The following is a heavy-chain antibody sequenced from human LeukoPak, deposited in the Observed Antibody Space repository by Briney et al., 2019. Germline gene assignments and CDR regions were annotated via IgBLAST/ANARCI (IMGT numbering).Heavy chain of an antibody. CDR3: AAGGGNTFNP. CDR1: GFTFTSQA. D-gene: IGHD1/OR15-1a*01. V-gene: IGHV3-23*01. J-gene: IGHJ5*02. CDR2: FTGSAGNI. Sequence: PGGSLRLSCAASGFTFTSQALSWVRQAPGKGLEWVSSFTGSAGNIHYADSVKGRFTLSRDTSKETMYLQVNSLRADDTAIYYCAAGGGNTFNPWGQGTLVTVSS.